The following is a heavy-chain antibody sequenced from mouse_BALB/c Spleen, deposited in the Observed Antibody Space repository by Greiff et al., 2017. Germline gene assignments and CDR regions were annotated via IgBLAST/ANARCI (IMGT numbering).Heavy chain of an antibody. CDR1: GFSLTSYG. V-gene: IGHV2-9*02. J-gene: IGHJ1*01. CDR2: LWAGGSP. D-gene: IGHD1-1*01. Sequence: QVQLKESGPGLVAPSQSLSITCTVSGFSLTSYGVHWVRQPPGKGLEWLGVLWAGGSPNYNSALMSRLSISKDNSKSQVFLKMNSLQTDDTAMYYCARATVVADWYFDVWGAGTTVTVSS. CDR3: ARATVVADWYFDV.